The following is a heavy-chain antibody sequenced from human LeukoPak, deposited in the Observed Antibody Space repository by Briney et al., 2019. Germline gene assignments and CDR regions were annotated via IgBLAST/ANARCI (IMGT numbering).Heavy chain of an antibody. J-gene: IGHJ1*01. CDR2: IYYSGST. Sequence: PSETLSLTCTVSGGSISSYYWSWIRQPPGKGLEWIGYIYYSGSTNYNPSLKSRVTISVDTSKNQFSLKLSSVTAADTAVYYCARQSGAEYFQHWGQGTLVTVSS. CDR1: GGSISSYY. V-gene: IGHV4-59*01. CDR3: ARQSGAEYFQH.